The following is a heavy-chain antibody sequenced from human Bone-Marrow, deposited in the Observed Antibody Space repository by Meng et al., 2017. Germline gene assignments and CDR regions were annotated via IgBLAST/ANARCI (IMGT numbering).Heavy chain of an antibody. J-gene: IGHJ6*02. CDR2: IYTRGST. Sequence: SETLSLTCTVSGASTTSGTYYWNWIRQPAGRGLEWIGRIYTRGSTNYNPSLKSRVTISVDSSKNQFSLKLTSVTAADTAVYYCARGADGDYNYHYFGMDVWGQGTTVTVSS. CDR3: ARGADGDYNYHYFGMDV. V-gene: IGHV4-61*02. CDR1: GASTTSGTYY. D-gene: IGHD4-17*01.